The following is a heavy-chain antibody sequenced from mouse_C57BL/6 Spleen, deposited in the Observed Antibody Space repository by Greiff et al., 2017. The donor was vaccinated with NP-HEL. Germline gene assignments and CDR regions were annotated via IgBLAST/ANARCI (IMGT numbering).Heavy chain of an antibody. D-gene: IGHD1-1*01. Sequence: VQLQQSGPELVKPGASVKISCKASGYAFSSSWMNWVKQRPGKGLEWIGRIYPGDGDTNYNGKFKGKATLTADKSSSTAYMQLSSLTSEDSAVYFCARENHYGSSYGYWGQGTTLTVSS. J-gene: IGHJ2*01. V-gene: IGHV1-82*01. CDR2: IYPGDGDT. CDR1: GYAFSSSW. CDR3: ARENHYGSSYGY.